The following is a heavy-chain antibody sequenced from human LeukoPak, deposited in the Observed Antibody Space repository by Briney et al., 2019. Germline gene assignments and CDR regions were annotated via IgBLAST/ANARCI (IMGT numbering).Heavy chain of an antibody. J-gene: IGHJ4*02. CDR3: ARDYSVIMNPSDLVVAALFDY. Sequence: GASVKVSCKASGYTFTSYYMHWVRQAPGQRLELMGIINPSGGSTSYAQKFQGRVTMTRDTSTSTVYMELSSLRSEDTAVYYCARDYSVIMNPSDLVVAALFDYWGQGTLVTVSS. CDR1: GYTFTSYY. D-gene: IGHD2-15*01. CDR2: INPSGGST. V-gene: IGHV1-46*01.